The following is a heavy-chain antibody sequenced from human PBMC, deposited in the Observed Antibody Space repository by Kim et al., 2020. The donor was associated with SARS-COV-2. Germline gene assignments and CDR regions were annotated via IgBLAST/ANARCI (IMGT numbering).Heavy chain of an antibody. V-gene: IGHV3-23*01. CDR3: AMGPDGGSRYAPFDY. D-gene: IGHD6-13*01. J-gene: IGHJ4*01. CDR1: GFTFSSYA. Sequence: GGSLRLSCGASGFTFSSYAMSWVRQAPGKGLEWVSAISGSGVSTYYEDSVRGRFTISRDNSKNTLYLQIHSLRAEDMAVYYCAMGPDGGSRYAPFDYWG. CDR2: ISGSGVST.